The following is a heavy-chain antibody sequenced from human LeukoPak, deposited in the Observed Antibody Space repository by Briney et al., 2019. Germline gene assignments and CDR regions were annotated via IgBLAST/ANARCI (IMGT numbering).Heavy chain of an antibody. D-gene: IGHD2-2*01. CDR1: GFTFDDYG. V-gene: IGHV3-20*01. CDR2: INWNGGST. CDR3: ARWCSTSCYGAFDI. Sequence: GGSLRLSCAASGFTFDDYGMSWVRQAPGKGLEWVSGINWNGGSTGYADSVKGRFTISRDNAKKSLYLQMNSLRAEDTALYHCARWCSTSCYGAFDIWGQGTMVTVSS. J-gene: IGHJ3*02.